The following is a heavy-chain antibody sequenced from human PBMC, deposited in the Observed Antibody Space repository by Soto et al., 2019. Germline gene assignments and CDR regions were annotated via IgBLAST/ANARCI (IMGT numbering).Heavy chain of an antibody. CDR2: INHSGST. Sequence: SETLSLTCAVYGGSFSGYYWSWIRQPPGKGLEWIGEINHSGSTNYNPSLKSRITISVDTSKNQFSLKLSSVTAADTVLYYCARRGARVTTILGAFDIWGQGTMVTVSS. J-gene: IGHJ3*02. V-gene: IGHV4-34*01. CDR3: ARRGARVTTILGAFDI. D-gene: IGHD5-12*01. CDR1: GGSFSGYY.